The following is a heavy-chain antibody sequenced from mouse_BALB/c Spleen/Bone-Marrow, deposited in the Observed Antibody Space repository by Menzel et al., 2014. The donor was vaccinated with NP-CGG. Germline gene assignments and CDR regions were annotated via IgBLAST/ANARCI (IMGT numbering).Heavy chain of an antibody. CDR3: ARSLYGYDWYFDV. CDR2: INPYNDGT. Sequence: EVKLQESGPELVKPGASVKMSCEASGYTFTSYVMHWVKQKPGQGLEWIGNINPYNDGTKYNEKFKGKATLTSDKSSSTAYMELSSLTSEDSAVYYCARSLYGYDWYFDVWGAGTTVTVSS. V-gene: IGHV1-14*01. J-gene: IGHJ1*01. CDR1: GYTFTSYV. D-gene: IGHD2-2*01.